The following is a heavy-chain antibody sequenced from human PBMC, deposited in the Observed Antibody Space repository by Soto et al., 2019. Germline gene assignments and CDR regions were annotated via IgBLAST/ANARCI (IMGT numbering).Heavy chain of an antibody. CDR2: IYPGDSDT. CDR3: ARLYNAHSFHY. Sequence: PGESLKISCKGSGYSFTTYWIAWVRQMPGKGLEWMGIIYPGDSDTRYSPSFQGQVTISADKSISTAYLQWSSLKAADTAMYYCARLYNAHSFHYWGQGSLVTVSS. D-gene: IGHD1-1*01. CDR1: GYSFTTYW. J-gene: IGHJ4*02. V-gene: IGHV5-51*01.